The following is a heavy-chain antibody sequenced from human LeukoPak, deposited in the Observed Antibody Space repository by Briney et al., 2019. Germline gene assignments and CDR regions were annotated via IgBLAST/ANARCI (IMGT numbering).Heavy chain of an antibody. J-gene: IGHJ4*02. D-gene: IGHD4-17*01. CDR3: ARDLYGDYEDHFDY. CDR2: IIPIFGTA. V-gene: IGHV1-69*06. CDR1: GGTFSSYA. Sequence: SVKVSCKASGGTFSSYAISWVRQAPGQGLEWMGGIIPIFGTANYAQKFQGRVTITADRSTSTAYMELSSLRSEDTAVYYCARDLYGDYEDHFDYWGQGTLVTVSS.